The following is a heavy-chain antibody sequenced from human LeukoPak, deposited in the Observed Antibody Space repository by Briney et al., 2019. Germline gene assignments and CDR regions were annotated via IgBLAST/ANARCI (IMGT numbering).Heavy chain of an antibody. J-gene: IGHJ4*02. D-gene: IGHD3-3*01. CDR2: ISAYNGNT. CDR3: AHLGFLEWETGFDY. V-gene: IGHV1-18*01. Sequence: ASVTVSCKASGYTFTSYGISWVRQAPGQGLEWMGWISAYNGNTNYAQKLQGRVTMTTDTSTSTAYMELSSLRSEDTAVYYCAHLGFLEWETGFDYWGQGTLVTVSS. CDR1: GYTFTSYG.